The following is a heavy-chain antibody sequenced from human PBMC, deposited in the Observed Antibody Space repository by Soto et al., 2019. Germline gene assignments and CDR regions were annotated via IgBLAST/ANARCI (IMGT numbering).Heavy chain of an antibody. CDR2: IYYSGST. V-gene: IGHV4-59*01. Sequence: SQTLSLPCTVSGGSISSYYWSWIRQPPGKGLEWIGYIYYSGSTNYNPSLKSRVTISVDTSKNQFSLKLSSVTAADTAVYYCAREEMATITGAFDIWGQGTMVTVSS. J-gene: IGHJ3*02. D-gene: IGHD5-12*01. CDR3: AREEMATITGAFDI. CDR1: GGSISSYY.